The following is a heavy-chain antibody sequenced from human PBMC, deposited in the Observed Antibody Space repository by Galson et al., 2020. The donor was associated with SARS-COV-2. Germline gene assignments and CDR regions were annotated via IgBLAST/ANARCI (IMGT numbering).Heavy chain of an antibody. CDR3: ASSYYYDTIDY. CDR2: IYYSGST. CDR1: GGSISSSSYY. Sequence: SETLSLTCTVSGGSISSSSYYWGWIRQPPGKGLEWIGSIYYSGSTYYNPSLKSRVTISVDTSKNQFSLKLSSVTAADTAVYYCASSYYYDTIDYWGQGTLVTVSS. J-gene: IGHJ4*02. V-gene: IGHV4-39*01. D-gene: IGHD3-22*01.